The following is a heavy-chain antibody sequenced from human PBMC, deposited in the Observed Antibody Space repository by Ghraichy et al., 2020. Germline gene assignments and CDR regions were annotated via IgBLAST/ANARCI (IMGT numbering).Heavy chain of an antibody. V-gene: IGHV3-23*01. CDR3: AKTITGYNKNRAPIDY. CDR2: ISASGDST. D-gene: IGHD5-24*01. Sequence: GGSLRLSCGASGFTLSTYVMNWVRQVPGEGLEWVSGISASGDSTYYADSVKGRFTISRDNSKNTLYLQMNSRRADDTAVYYWAKTITGYNKNRAPIDYWGQGTLVTVSS. CDR1: GFTLSTYV. J-gene: IGHJ4*02.